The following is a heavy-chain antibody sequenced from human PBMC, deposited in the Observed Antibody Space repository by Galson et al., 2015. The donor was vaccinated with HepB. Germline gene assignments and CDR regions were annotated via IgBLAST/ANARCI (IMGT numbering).Heavy chain of an antibody. CDR3: AVADTYYDFWSGFGSSPYGMDV. CDR2: INHSGST. Sequence: ETLSLTCAVYGGSFSGYYWSWIRQPPGKGLEWIGEINHSGSTNYNPSLKSRVTISVDTSKNQFSLKLSSVTAADTAVYYCAVADTYYDFWSGFGSSPYGMDVWGQGTTVTVSS. J-gene: IGHJ6*02. V-gene: IGHV4-34*01. CDR1: GGSFSGYY. D-gene: IGHD3-3*01.